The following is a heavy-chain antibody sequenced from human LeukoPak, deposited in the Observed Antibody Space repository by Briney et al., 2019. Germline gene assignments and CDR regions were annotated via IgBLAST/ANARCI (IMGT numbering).Heavy chain of an antibody. CDR1: GFTFSSYA. V-gene: IGHV3-23*01. Sequence: GGSLRLSCAASGFTFSSYAMNWVRQAPGKGLEWVSAISGNGGRTYYGDSVKGRFTISRDNSKNTLYLQMNSLRAEDTAVFYCAKVAELGTILGKSTCCGQRTLVTVSS. CDR3: AKVAELGTILGKSTC. CDR2: ISGNGGRT. J-gene: IGHJ1*01. D-gene: IGHD5-24*01.